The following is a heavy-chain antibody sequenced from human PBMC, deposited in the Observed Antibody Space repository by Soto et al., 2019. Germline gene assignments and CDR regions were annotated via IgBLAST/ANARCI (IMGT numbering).Heavy chain of an antibody. CDR2: INHSGST. CDR1: GGSFSGYY. Sequence: TLSLTCAVYGGSFSGYYWSWIRQPPGKGLEWIGEINHSGSTTYNPSLKSRVTISVATSKNQFSLKLSSVTAADTAVYYCARPKSPYYDFWSGYNWCAPWGQGSLFTVSS. J-gene: IGHJ5*02. V-gene: IGHV4-34*01. D-gene: IGHD3-3*01. CDR3: ARPKSPYYDFWSGYNWCAP.